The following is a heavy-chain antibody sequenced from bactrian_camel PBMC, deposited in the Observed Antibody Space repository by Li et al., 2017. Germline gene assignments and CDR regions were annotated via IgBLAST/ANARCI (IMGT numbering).Heavy chain of an antibody. CDR2: IGSDGYT. Sequence: HVQLVESGGGSVQAGGSLRLSCGASGNTASVTYMGWFRQAPGKEREGVATIGSDGYTTYTDSVKGRFTISHDYDKRTLYLQMNGVKPEDTAMYYCAARKYDISGCDRGEYSYWGQGTQVTVS. J-gene: IGHJ4*01. CDR1: GNTASVTY. V-gene: IGHV3S53*01. CDR3: AARKYDISGCDRGEYSY. D-gene: IGHD3*01.